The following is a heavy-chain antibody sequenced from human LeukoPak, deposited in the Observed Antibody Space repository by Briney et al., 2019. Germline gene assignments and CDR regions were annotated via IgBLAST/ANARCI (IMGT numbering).Heavy chain of an antibody. D-gene: IGHD4-23*01. CDR3: AKVVTDDY. Sequence: GGSLRLSCAASGLIFSNYALSWVRQFPGKGLEWVSSITGSGAGTYYADSVRGRFTISRDNSKNTLYLQMNSLRAEDTAVYYCAKVVTDDYWGQGTLVTVSS. CDR2: ITGSGAGT. CDR1: GLIFSNYA. J-gene: IGHJ4*02. V-gene: IGHV3-23*01.